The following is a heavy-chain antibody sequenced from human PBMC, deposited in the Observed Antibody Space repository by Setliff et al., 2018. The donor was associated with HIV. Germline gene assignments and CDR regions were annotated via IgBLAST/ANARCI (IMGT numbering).Heavy chain of an antibody. CDR3: TTNVGFCSSTRCYSDY. CDR1: GFTFSNAW. V-gene: IGHV3-15*01. CDR2: MKTKTDGGTT. J-gene: IGHJ4*02. D-gene: IGHD2-2*01. Sequence: PGGSLRLSCAGSGFTFSNAWMSWVRQAPGKGLEWVGRMKTKTDGGTTDYAAPVKGRFTISRDDSTKTLHLQMNSLKTEDTAVYYCTTNVGFCSSTRCYSDYWGQGTLVTVSS.